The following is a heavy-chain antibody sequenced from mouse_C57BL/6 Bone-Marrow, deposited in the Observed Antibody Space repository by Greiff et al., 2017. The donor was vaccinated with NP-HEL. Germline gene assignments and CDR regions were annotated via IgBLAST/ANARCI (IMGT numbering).Heavy chain of an antibody. CDR3: ARSEPYYYGSRVLYAMDY. CDR1: GYTFTDYN. D-gene: IGHD1-1*01. V-gene: IGHV1-22*01. J-gene: IGHJ4*01. CDR2: INPNNGGT. Sequence: VQLQQSGPELVKPGASVKMSCKASGYTFTDYNMHWVKQSHGKSLEWIGYINPNNGGTSYNQKFKGKATLTVNKSSSTAYMELRSLTSEDSAVYYCARSEPYYYGSRVLYAMDYWGQGTSVTVSS.